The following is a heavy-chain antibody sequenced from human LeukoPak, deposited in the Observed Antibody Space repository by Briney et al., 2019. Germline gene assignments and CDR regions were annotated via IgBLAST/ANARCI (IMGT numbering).Heavy chain of an antibody. Sequence: KPSETLSLTCTVSGGSISSSSYYWGWIRQPPGKGLEWIGSIYYSGSTYYNPSLKSRVTISVDTSKNQFSLKLSSVTAADTAVYYCARDASSGYDGVPNWFDPWGQGTLVTVSS. V-gene: IGHV4-39*07. CDR1: GGSISSSSYY. J-gene: IGHJ5*02. CDR3: ARDASSGYDGVPNWFDP. CDR2: IYYSGST. D-gene: IGHD5-12*01.